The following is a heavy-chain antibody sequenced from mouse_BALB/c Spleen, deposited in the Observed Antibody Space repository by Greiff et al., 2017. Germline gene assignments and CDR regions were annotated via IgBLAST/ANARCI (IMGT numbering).Heavy chain of an antibody. V-gene: IGHV1-7*01. CDR1: GYTFTSYW. CDR3: ARGAVVASMDY. D-gene: IGHD1-1*01. J-gene: IGHJ4*01. CDR2: INPSTGYT. Sequence: LQESGAELAKPGASVKMSCKASGYTFTSYWMHWVKQRPGQGLEWIGYINPSTGYTEYNQKFKDKATLTADKSSSTAYMQLSSLTSEDSAVYYCARGAVVASMDYWGQGTSVTVSS.